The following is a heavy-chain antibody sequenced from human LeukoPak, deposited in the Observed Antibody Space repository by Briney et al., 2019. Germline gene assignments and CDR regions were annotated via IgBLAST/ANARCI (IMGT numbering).Heavy chain of an antibody. V-gene: IGHV3-21*01. CDR1: GFSLTDYS. CDR2: IGTRSRHI. D-gene: IGHD4/OR15-4a*01. CDR3: APRGAHGY. Sequence: GGSLRLSCAVSGFSLTDYSTNWIRQAPGKGLEWVSSIGTRSRHIYYAESVKGRFTISRDNATNSVYLQMNSLGVEDTGVYYCAPRGAHGYWGQGTLVTVSS. J-gene: IGHJ4*02.